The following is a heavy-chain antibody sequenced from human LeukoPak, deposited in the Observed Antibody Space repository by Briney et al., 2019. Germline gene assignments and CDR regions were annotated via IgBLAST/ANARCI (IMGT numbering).Heavy chain of an antibody. V-gene: IGHV4-34*01. J-gene: IGHJ4*02. CDR2: INHSGST. CDR1: GGSFSGYY. CDR3: ARGRRKPGYYYDSSGYLAYSPYYFDY. D-gene: IGHD3-22*01. Sequence: SETLSFTCAVYGGSFSGYYWSWIRQPPGKGLEWIGEINHSGSTNYNPSLKSRVTISVDTSKNQFSLKLSSVTAADTAVYYCARGRRKPGYYYDSSGYLAYSPYYFDYWGQGTLVTVSS.